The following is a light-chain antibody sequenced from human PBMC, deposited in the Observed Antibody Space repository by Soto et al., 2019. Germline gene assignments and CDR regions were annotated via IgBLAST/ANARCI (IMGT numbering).Light chain of an antibody. CDR3: QQSYSTPPWT. CDR1: QSISSY. CDR2: AAS. V-gene: IGKV1-39*01. Sequence: DIQMTQSPSSLSASVGDRVTITCRASQSISSYLNWYQQKPGKAPKLLIYAASSLQSGVPSRFSGRGSGTDFTLIISSLQPEDFATYYCQQSYSTPPWTFGQGTKVEIK. J-gene: IGKJ1*01.